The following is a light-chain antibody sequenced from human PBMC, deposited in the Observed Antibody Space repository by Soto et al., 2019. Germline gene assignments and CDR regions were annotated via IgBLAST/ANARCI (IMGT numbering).Light chain of an antibody. Sequence: QSVVTQPPSASGTAGQRVTISCSGSSSNIGSNYVYWYQQLPGTAPKLLIYSNYQRPSGVPDRFSGSKSGTSASLAISGLRSEDEADYYCAVWDDSLRGYVFATGTKVTVL. V-gene: IGLV1-47*02. CDR3: AVWDDSLRGYV. CDR1: SSNIGSNY. CDR2: SNY. J-gene: IGLJ1*01.